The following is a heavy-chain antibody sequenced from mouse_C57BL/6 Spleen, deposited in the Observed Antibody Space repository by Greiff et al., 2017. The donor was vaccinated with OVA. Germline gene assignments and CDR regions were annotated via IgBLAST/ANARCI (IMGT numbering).Heavy chain of an antibody. J-gene: IGHJ2*01. V-gene: IGHV1-50*01. Sequence: QVQLQQPGAELVKPGASVKLSCKASGYTFTSYWMQWVKQRPGQGLEWIGEIDPSDRYTNYNQKFKGKATLTVDQSSSTAYMQLISLTSECAAVYYCARRGGTYYWGQGTTLTVSS. CDR3: ARRGGTYY. CDR1: GYTFTSYW. CDR2: IDPSDRYT. D-gene: IGHD3-3*01.